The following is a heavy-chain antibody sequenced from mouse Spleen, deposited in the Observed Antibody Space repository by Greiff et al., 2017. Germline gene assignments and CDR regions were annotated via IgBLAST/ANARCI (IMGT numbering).Heavy chain of an antibody. V-gene: IGHV1-64*01. CDR3: ARGIRAYEGFAY. CDR1: GYTFTSYW. CDR2: IHPNSGST. Sequence: QVQLQQSGAELVKPGASVNLSCKASGYTFTSYWMHWVKQRPGQGLEWIGMIHPNSGSTNYNEKFKSKATLTVDKSSSTAYMQLSSLTSEDSAVYYCARGIRAYEGFAYWGQGTLVTVSA. D-gene: IGHD5-2*01. J-gene: IGHJ3*01.